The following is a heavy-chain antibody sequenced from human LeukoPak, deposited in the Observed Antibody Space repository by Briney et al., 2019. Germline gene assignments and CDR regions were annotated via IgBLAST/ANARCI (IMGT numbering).Heavy chain of an antibody. V-gene: IGHV4-38-2*02. CDR3: ARGIYDSSDFEYFQH. Sequence: SETLSLTCTVSGYSISSGYYWGWIRQPPGKGLEWIGSIYHSGSTYYNPSLKSRVTISVDTSKNQFSLKLSSVTAADTAVYYCARGIYDSSDFEYFQHWGQGTLVTVSS. CDR2: IYHSGST. CDR1: GYSISSGYY. J-gene: IGHJ1*01. D-gene: IGHD3-22*01.